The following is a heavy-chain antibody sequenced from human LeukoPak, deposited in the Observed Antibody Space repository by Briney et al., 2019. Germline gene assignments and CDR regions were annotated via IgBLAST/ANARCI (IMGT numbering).Heavy chain of an antibody. CDR3: TSSSITMIVVLDY. J-gene: IGHJ4*02. D-gene: IGHD3-22*01. Sequence: GGSLRLSCAASGFTVSSNYMSWVRQAPGEGLEWVSVIYSGGSTYYADSVKGRFTISRDNSKNTLYLQMNSLRAEDTAVYYCTSSSITMIVVLDYWGQGTLVTVSS. CDR1: GFTVSSNY. CDR2: IYSGGST. V-gene: IGHV3-53*01.